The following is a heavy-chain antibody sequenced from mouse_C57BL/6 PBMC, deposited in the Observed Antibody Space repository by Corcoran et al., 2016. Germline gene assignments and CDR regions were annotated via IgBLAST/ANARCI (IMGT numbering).Heavy chain of an antibody. CDR1: GYTFTTYG. CDR2: INTYSRVP. D-gene: IGHD2-5*01. V-gene: IGHV9-3*01. J-gene: IGHJ3*01. Sequence: QIQLVQSGHELKKPGETVKISCKASGYTFTTYGMSGVKQAPGKGLKWMGWINTYSRVPTYADDVKGRFAFSLETSASTAYLQINNLKNEDTATYFCARDYSNYGWFAYWGQGTLVTVSA. CDR3: ARDYSNYGWFAY.